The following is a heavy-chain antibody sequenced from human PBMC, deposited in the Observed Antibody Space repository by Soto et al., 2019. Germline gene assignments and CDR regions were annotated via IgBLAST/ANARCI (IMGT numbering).Heavy chain of an antibody. CDR2: ISSGGSYI. V-gene: IGHV3-21*06. D-gene: IGHD5-12*01. CDR3: ATSGVATGFDF. Sequence: EVQLVESGGGLVKPGGSLRLTCAASEMTFRNYSMNWVRQAPGKGLEWVSSISSGGSYIYYADSGKGRFTISRDNAKNSLFLQMTSLRAEDTAVYYFATSGVATGFDFWGQGTLVTVSS. CDR1: EMTFRNYS. J-gene: IGHJ4*02.